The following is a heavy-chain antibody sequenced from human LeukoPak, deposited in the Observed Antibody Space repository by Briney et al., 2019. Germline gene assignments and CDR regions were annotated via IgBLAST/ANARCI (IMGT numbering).Heavy chain of an antibody. CDR1: GFTFSSYA. CDR3: ARAGSIRFDY. Sequence: GGSLRLSCAASGFTFSSYAMSWVRQAPGKGLEWVSGISGRDGSTYYADPVKGRFTISRDNSKNTLYLQMNSLRVEDTAVYYCARAGSIRFDYWGQGTLVTVSS. CDR2: ISGRDGST. D-gene: IGHD1-26*01. J-gene: IGHJ4*02. V-gene: IGHV3-23*01.